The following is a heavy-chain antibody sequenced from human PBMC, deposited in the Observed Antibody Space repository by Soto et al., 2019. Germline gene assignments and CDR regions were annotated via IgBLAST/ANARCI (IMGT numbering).Heavy chain of an antibody. Sequence: ASVKVSCKASGYTFTSYALHWVRQAPGQRLEWMGWINAGNGNTKYSQKFQGRVTITRDTSASTAYMELSSLRSEDTAVYYCARDYSSGYYYVSWFDPWGQGTLVTVSS. D-gene: IGHD3-22*01. CDR3: ARDYSSGYYYVSWFDP. J-gene: IGHJ5*02. CDR2: INAGNGNT. V-gene: IGHV1-3*01. CDR1: GYTFTSYA.